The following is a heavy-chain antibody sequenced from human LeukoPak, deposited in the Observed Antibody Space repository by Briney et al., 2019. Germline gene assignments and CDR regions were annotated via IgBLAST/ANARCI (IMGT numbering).Heavy chain of an antibody. Sequence: SVKVSCKASGGTFSSYAISWVRQAPGQGLEWMGRIIPILGIANYAQKFQGRVTITADKSTSTAYMELSSLRSEDTAVYYCARESNSSGWYDNWGQGTLVTVSS. V-gene: IGHV1-69*04. J-gene: IGHJ5*02. CDR1: GGTFSSYA. CDR2: IIPILGIA. D-gene: IGHD6-19*01. CDR3: ARESNSSGWYDN.